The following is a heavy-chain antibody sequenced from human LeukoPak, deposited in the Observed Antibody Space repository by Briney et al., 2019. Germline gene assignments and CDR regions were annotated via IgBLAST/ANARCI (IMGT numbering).Heavy chain of an antibody. V-gene: IGHV4-34*01. J-gene: IGHJ4*02. D-gene: IGHD2-15*01. CDR2: SNHSGST. CDR1: GGTFRGYY. CDR3: ARGGYCSGGSCYTMYYFDC. Sequence: PSETLTLTCAAYGGTFRGYYLSRIRQPPGKGLEWTGESNHSGSTNYNESLKSRVTISVDTSKKQFSLKLSTVTAADTAVYYCARGGYCSGGSCYTMYYFDCWSQGTLVTVSS.